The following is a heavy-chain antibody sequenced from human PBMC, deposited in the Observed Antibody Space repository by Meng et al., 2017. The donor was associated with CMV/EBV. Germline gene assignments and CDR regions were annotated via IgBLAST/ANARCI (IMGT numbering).Heavy chain of an antibody. V-gene: IGHV4-31*03. Sequence: SETLSLTCTVSGGSISSGGYYWSWIRQHPGKGLEWIGYIYYSGSTYYKPSLKSRVTISVDTSKNQFSLKLSSVTAANTAVYYCARDTVSTYYYYGMDVWGKGTTVTVSS. D-gene: IGHD4-11*01. CDR1: GGSISSGGYY. J-gene: IGHJ6*04. CDR3: ARDTVSTYYYYGMDV. CDR2: IYYSGST.